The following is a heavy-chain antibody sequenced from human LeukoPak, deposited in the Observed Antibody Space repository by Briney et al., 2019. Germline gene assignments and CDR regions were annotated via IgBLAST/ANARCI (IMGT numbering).Heavy chain of an antibody. J-gene: IGHJ6*02. Sequence: GGSLRLSCAASGVTFSNYWMSWVRQAPGKGLEWVANINQEGSEKNYVDSVMGRFTISRDNGENSLYLQMNSLRTEDTADYFCAREGHSRFRFRYYYQGLDVWGQGTTVTVSS. D-gene: IGHD3-10*01. V-gene: IGHV3-7*01. CDR3: AREGHSRFRFRYYYQGLDV. CDR2: INQEGSEK. CDR1: GVTFSNYW.